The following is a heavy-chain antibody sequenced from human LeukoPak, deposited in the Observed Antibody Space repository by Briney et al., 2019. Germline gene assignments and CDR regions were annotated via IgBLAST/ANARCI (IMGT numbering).Heavy chain of an antibody. CDR1: GYAFSSYD. D-gene: IGHD3-16*01. J-gene: IGHJ6*04. CDR2: MNPNRGNT. CDR3: GRGGWVTDDPGAFFGMAV. Sequence: ASVKVSCKASGYAFSSYDINWGRQATGQGLEWMGRMNPNRGNTNYAQKFQGIVTMTRSTSTSTPYLELSSLRSDDTAVYYCGRGGWVTDDPGAFFGMAVWGKGTTVTVSS. V-gene: IGHV1-8*02.